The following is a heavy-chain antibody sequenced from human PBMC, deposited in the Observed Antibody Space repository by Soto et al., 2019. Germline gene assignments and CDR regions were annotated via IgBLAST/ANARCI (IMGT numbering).Heavy chain of an antibody. J-gene: IGHJ2*01. V-gene: IGHV4-59*08. CDR2: IYYSGST. CDR1: GGSISSYY. D-gene: IGHD2-2*01. CDR3: ARSYLNWYFDL. Sequence: QVQLQESGPGLVKPSETLSLTCTVSGGSISSYYWSWIRQPPGKGLEWIGYIYYSGSTNYNPSLKSRVTISVDTSKNQFSLKLSSVTAADPAVYYCARSYLNWYFDLWGRGTLVTVSS.